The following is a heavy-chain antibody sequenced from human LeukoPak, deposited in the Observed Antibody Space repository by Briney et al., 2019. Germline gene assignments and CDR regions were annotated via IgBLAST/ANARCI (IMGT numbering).Heavy chain of an antibody. J-gene: IGHJ6*03. D-gene: IGHD2-15*01. V-gene: IGHV3-23*01. Sequence: PGESLRLSCEASGFTFTKFWMSWVRQSPGKGLEWVSGLSASGGTTSYADSVKGRFTISRDNSKNMVYLQMNSLRAEDTAVYYCAKSESGYCSGDSCYSGYYYYYMDVWGKGTTVTVSS. CDR2: LSASGGTT. CDR1: GFTFTKFW. CDR3: AKSESGYCSGDSCYSGYYYYYMDV.